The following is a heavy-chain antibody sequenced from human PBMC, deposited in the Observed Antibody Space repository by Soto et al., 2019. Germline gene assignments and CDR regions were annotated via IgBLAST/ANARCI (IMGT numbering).Heavy chain of an antibody. V-gene: IGHV3-23*01. CDR1: GFTFSSYA. CDR3: AKDEEAIPMTVLVHIWDAFDI. Sequence: GGSLRLSCAASGFTFSSYAMSWVRQAPGKGLEWVSAISGSGGSTYYADSVKGRFTISRDNSKNTLYLQMNSLRAEDTAVYYCAKDEEAIPMTVLVHIWDAFDIWGQGTMVTVSS. J-gene: IGHJ3*02. CDR2: ISGSGGST. D-gene: IGHD3-22*01.